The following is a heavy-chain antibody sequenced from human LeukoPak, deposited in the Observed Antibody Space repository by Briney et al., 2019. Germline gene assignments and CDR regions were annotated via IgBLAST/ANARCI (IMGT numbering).Heavy chain of an antibody. Sequence: GGSLRLSCAASGFTFSSYSINWVRQAPGKGLEWVSYISSSGSTIYYADSVKGRFTISRDNAKNTLYLQMGSLRAEDMAVYYCARSHSSSWYDYWGQGTLVTVSS. CDR2: ISSSGSTI. CDR3: ARSHSSSWYDY. D-gene: IGHD6-13*01. V-gene: IGHV3-48*04. CDR1: GFTFSSYS. J-gene: IGHJ4*02.